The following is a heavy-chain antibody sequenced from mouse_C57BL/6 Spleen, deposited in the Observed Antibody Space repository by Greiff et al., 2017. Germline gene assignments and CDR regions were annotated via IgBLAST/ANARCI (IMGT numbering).Heavy chain of an antibody. V-gene: IGHV1-82*01. D-gene: IGHD2-4*01. CDR3: ARGYDYEEDYAMDY. CDR1: GYAFSSSW. CDR2: IYPGDGDT. J-gene: IGHJ4*01. Sequence: VKLQESGPELVKPGASVKISCKASGYAFSSSWMNWVKQRPGKGLEWIGRIYPGDGDTNYNGKFKGKATLTADKSSSTAYMQLSSLTSEDSAVYFCARGYDYEEDYAMDYWGQGTSVTVSS.